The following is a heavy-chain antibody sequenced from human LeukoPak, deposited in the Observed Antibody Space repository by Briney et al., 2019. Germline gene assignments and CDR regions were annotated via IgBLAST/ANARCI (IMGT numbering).Heavy chain of an antibody. CDR3: AREPVYCGGDCYFDY. J-gene: IGHJ4*02. CDR1: GFIFSRHW. CDR2: IKQDGSEK. V-gene: IGHV3-7*01. D-gene: IGHD2-21*02. Sequence: GGSLRLSCAASGFIFSRHWMSWVRQAPGKGLEWVANIKQDGSEKYYVDSVKGRFTISRDNAKNSLYLQMNSLRAEDTAVYYCAREPVYCGGDCYFDYWGQGTLVTVSS.